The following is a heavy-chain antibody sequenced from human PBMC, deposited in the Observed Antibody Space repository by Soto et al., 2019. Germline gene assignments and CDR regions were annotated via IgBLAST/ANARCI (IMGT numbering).Heavy chain of an antibody. J-gene: IGHJ6*02. CDR1: GGSFSGYY. CDR2: INHSGST. CDR3: ARGQPKYYYYYGMDV. V-gene: IGHV4-34*01. D-gene: IGHD5-18*01. Sequence: SETLSLTCAVYGGSFSGYYWSWIRQPPGKGLEWIGEINHSGSTNYNPSLKSRVTISVDTSKNQFSLKLSSVTAADTAVYYCARGQPKYYYYYGMDVWGQGTTVTVS.